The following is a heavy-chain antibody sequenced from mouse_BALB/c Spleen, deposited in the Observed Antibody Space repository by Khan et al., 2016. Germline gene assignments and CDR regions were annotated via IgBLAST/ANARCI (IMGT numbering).Heavy chain of an antibody. CDR3: GRKYGNYFDY. J-gene: IGHJ2*01. D-gene: IGHD2-10*02. Sequence: QVQLQQSGAELAKPGASVKMSCKATGYTFTSYWMHWVKQRPGQGLEWIGYINPSTGYTEYNQKFKDKATLTADKSSSTAYMQLSSLTSEDSAVYYCGRKYGNYFDYWGQGTTLTVSS. V-gene: IGHV1-7*01. CDR2: INPSTGYT. CDR1: GYTFTSYW.